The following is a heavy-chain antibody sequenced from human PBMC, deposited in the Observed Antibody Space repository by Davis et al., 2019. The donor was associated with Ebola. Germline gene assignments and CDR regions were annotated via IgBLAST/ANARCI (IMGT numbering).Heavy chain of an antibody. V-gene: IGHV4-34*01. Sequence: MPSETLSLTCAVYGGSFSGYYWSWIRQPPGKGLEWIGEINHSGSTYYNPSLKSRVTISVDTSKNQFSLKLSSVTAADTAVYYCAGQYYDFWSGYYLSWFDPWGQGTLVTVSS. J-gene: IGHJ5*02. CDR3: AGQYYDFWSGYYLSWFDP. CDR1: GGSFSGYY. CDR2: INHSGST. D-gene: IGHD3-3*01.